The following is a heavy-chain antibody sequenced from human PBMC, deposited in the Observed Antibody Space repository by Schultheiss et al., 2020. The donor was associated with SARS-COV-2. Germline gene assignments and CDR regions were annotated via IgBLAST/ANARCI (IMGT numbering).Heavy chain of an antibody. D-gene: IGHD2-21*02. Sequence: SVKVSCKASGGTFSSYTISWVRQAPGQGLEWMGKIIPILGIANYAQKFQGRVTITADKSTSTAYMELSSLRSEDTAVYYCARALAYCGGHCPPDFDYWGQGTLVTVSS. V-gene: IGHV1-69*02. CDR3: ARALAYCGGHCPPDFDY. CDR2: IIPILGIA. J-gene: IGHJ4*02. CDR1: GGTFSSYT.